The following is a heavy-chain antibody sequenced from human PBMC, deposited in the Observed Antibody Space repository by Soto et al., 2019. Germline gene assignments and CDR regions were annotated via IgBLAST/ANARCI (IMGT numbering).Heavy chain of an antibody. CDR2: IYYSGST. Sequence: SETLSLTCTVSGGSISSGGYYWSWIRQHPGKGLEWIGYIYYSGSTYYNPSLKSRVTISVDTSKNQFSLKLSSVTAADTAVYYCARDHIVVVPAAIRRDYHYYMDGWGKGTTVTV. CDR3: ARDHIVVVPAAIRRDYHYYMDG. D-gene: IGHD2-2*01. CDR1: GGSISSGGYY. J-gene: IGHJ6*03. V-gene: IGHV4-31*03.